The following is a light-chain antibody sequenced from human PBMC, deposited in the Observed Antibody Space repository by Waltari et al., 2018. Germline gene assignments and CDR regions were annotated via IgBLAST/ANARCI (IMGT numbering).Light chain of an antibody. CDR1: RSNIGAGHD. Sequence: QSVLTQPPSMSGAPGQRVTISCTGSRSNIGAGHDVHWYQVFPGTAPKLLIYGNNNRPSGVPDRFSGSKSDTSSSLAIGGLQAEDEADYYCQSFDIRLSGGVVFGGGTKVTVL. V-gene: IGLV1-40*01. CDR3: QSFDIRLSGGVV. CDR2: GNN. J-gene: IGLJ3*02.